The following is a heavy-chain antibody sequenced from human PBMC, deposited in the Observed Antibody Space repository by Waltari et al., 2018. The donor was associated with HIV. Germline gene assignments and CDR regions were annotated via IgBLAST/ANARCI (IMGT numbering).Heavy chain of an antibody. D-gene: IGHD2-15*01. Sequence: EVQVVESGGGLVKPGGSLRLSCAASGFPVSTYSMSWVRQAPGKGLEWVGFFTSTTGITYLADSVKGRFTISRDNSKNTLYLQMNSLRAEDTAVYYCARGPESGAFDYWGQGNLVTVSS. CDR3: ARGPESGAFDY. CDR2: FTSTTGIT. CDR1: GFPVSTYS. J-gene: IGHJ4*02. V-gene: IGHV3-21*01.